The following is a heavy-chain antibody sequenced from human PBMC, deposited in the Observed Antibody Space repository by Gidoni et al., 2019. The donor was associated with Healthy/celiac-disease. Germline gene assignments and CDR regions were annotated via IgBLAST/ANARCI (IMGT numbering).Heavy chain of an antibody. CDR1: GFTFSSYG. V-gene: IGHV3-30*18. CDR2: ISYDGSNK. CDR3: AKDAARWADYYYYYFMDV. Sequence: QVQLVESGGGVVQPGRSLRLSCAASGFTFSSYGMHWVRQAPGKGLEWVEVISYDGSNKYYAYSVKGRFTISRDNSKNTLYLQMISLRAEDTAVYYCAKDAARWADYYYYYFMDVWGKGTTVTVSS. J-gene: IGHJ6*03. D-gene: IGHD6-6*01.